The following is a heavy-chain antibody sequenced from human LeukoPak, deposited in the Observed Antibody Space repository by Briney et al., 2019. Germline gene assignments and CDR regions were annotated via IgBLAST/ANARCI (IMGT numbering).Heavy chain of an antibody. CDR3: TTGDVVVPAARRDY. D-gene: IGHD2-2*01. CDR2: IKSKTDGGTT. J-gene: IGHJ4*02. Sequence: PGGSLRLSRAASGFTFSKAWMSWVRQAPGKGLEWVGRIKSKTDGGTTDYAAPVKGRFTISRDDSKNTLYLQMNSLKIEDTAVYYCTTGDVVVPAARRDYWGQGTLVTVSS. CDR1: GFTFSKAW. V-gene: IGHV3-15*01.